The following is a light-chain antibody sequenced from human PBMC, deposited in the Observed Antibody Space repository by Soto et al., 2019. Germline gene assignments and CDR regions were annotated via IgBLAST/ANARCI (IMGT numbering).Light chain of an antibody. CDR1: SSDVGSYNL. CDR3: CSYAGITTPVV. V-gene: IGLV2-23*02. Sequence: QSALTQPASVSRSPGQSIAISCTGASSDVGSYNLVSWYQQHPGKAPKHMIYEVTTRPSGVSTRFSGSKSGNTASLTISGLQAEDEADYYCCSYAGITTPVVFGGGTKLTVL. CDR2: EVT. J-gene: IGLJ2*01.